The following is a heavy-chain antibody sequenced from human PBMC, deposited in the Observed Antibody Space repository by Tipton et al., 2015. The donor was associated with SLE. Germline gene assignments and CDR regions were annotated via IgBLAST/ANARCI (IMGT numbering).Heavy chain of an antibody. D-gene: IGHD2-8*02. CDR1: GFTFDDYA. Sequence: QLVQSGGGLIQSGRSLRLSCAISGFTFDDYAMHWVRQAPGKGLEWVSGLSWNSASIGYADSVKGRFTISRDNAKNSLHLQMNSLRPEDTALYYCASDMGPSTWGFVLSLWGQGTLVTVSS. CDR3: ASDMGPSTWGFVLSL. J-gene: IGHJ4*02. V-gene: IGHV3-9*01. CDR2: LSWNSASI.